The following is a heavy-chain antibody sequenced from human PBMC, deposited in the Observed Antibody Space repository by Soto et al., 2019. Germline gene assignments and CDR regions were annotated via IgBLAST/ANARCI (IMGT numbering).Heavy chain of an antibody. Sequence: QLQLQESGSGLVKPSQTLSLTCAVSGGSISGTTYSWSWIRQPPGKGLEWIGYIYDSGNTYYNPSLKSQFSISVDRSKNQFSLKVSSVTAADTAVYYCARGQGAAAGHSNFDYWGQGALVTVSS. J-gene: IGHJ4*02. V-gene: IGHV4-30-2*01. D-gene: IGHD6-13*01. CDR3: ARGQGAAAGHSNFDY. CDR1: GGSISGTTYS. CDR2: IYDSGNT.